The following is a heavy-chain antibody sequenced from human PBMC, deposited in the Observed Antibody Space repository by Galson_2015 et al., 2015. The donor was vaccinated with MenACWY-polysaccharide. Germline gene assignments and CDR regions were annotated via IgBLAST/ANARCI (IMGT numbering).Heavy chain of an antibody. J-gene: IGHJ5*02. CDR2: MNPNRGNT. CDR1: GYSFSSYD. CDR3: ARGGKYYYDSSGYLNWFDP. D-gene: IGHD3-22*01. Sequence: SVKVSCKASGYSFSSYDINWVRQTPGQGLEWMGWMNPNRGNTGYAQKFQGRVTMTRNTSISIAYMELSSLRSEDTAVYYCARGGKYYYDSSGYLNWFDPWGQGTLVTVS. V-gene: IGHV1-8*01.